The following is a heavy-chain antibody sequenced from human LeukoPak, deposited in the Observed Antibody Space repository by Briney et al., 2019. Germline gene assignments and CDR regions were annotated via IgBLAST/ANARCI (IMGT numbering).Heavy chain of an antibody. D-gene: IGHD3-10*01. CDR1: GFTFSSYW. J-gene: IGHJ4*02. CDR3: AQGHLWFGELLEGY. CDR2: INSDGSST. Sequence: GGSMRLSCAASGFTFSSYWMHWVRQAPGKGLVWVSRINSDGSSTSYADSVKGRFTISRDNAKNTLYLQMNSLRAEDTAVYYCAQGHLWFGELLEGYWGQGTLVTVSS. V-gene: IGHV3-74*01.